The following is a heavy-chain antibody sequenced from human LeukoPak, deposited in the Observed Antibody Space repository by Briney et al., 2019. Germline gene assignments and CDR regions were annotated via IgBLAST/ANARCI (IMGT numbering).Heavy chain of an antibody. CDR3: ATVSEY. Sequence: PGGSLRLSCAASGFTFNYFWKHWVRHVPGKGLVWVAGINNDGAATYYANSVKGRFTISRDNAKNTVYLQMNGLRAEDTTVYYCATVSEYWGQGTLVTVSS. CDR1: GFTFNYFW. V-gene: IGHV3-74*01. J-gene: IGHJ4*02. CDR2: INNDGAAT.